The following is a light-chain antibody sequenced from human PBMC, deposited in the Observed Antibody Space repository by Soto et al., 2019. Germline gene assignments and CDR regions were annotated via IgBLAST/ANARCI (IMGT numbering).Light chain of an antibody. CDR3: SSYTSSSTLVV. V-gene: IGLV2-14*01. Sequence: SALTQPASVSGSPGQSITISCTGTSSDVGGYNYVSWYQQHPGKAPKLMIYEVNNRPSGVSNRFSGSKSGNTASLTISGLQAEDEVDYDCSSYTSSSTLVVFGGGTKLTVL. CDR1: SSDVGGYNY. J-gene: IGLJ2*01. CDR2: EVN.